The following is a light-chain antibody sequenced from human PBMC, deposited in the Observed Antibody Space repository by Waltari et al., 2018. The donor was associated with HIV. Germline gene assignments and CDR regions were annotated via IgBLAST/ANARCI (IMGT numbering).Light chain of an antibody. J-gene: IGKJ3*01. Sequence: TQSTGTLSLSQGERATLSCRASQSVSSSYLPWYQQKPGEAPRLLIYGPPSRATGIPDRFSGSGSGTDFTLTISRQEPEDLAVYYCQQYGSSPRFGPGTKVDIK. CDR3: QQYGSSPR. CDR1: QSVSSSY. CDR2: GPP. V-gene: IGKV3-20*01.